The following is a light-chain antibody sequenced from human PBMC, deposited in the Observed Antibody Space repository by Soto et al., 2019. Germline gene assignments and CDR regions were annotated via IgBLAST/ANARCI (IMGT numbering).Light chain of an antibody. CDR1: QSVDIY. CDR3: QQYYSTPT. CDR2: DAS. J-gene: IGKJ1*01. Sequence: EVVLTQSPATLSLSPGERATLSCRASQSVDIYLAWYQQKPGQAPRLLIYDASNRATGIPARFSGSGSGTDFTLTISSLQAEDVAVYYCQQYYSTPTFGQGTKVDIK. V-gene: IGKV3-11*01.